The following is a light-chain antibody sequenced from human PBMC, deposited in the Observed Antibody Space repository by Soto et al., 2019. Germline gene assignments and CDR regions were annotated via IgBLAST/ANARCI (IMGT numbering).Light chain of an antibody. Sequence: QSVLTQPAFVSGSPGQSITISCTGTSSDVGGYNYVSWYQHPPGKAPKLMISEVSNRPSGVSNRFSGSKSGNTASLTISGXQAEDEADYYCSSYTSTSTRVFGTGTKVT. J-gene: IGLJ1*01. CDR3: SSYTSTSTRV. CDR1: SSDVGGYNY. V-gene: IGLV2-14*01. CDR2: EVS.